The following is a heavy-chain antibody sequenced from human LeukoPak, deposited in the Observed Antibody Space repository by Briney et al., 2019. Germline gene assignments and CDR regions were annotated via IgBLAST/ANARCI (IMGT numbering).Heavy chain of an antibody. CDR2: IDSTSSFI. V-gene: IGHV3-21*01. CDR3: ARDFCDH. J-gene: IGHJ5*02. CDR1: GFTFSSYA. D-gene: IGHD3-3*01. Sequence: MTGGSLRLSCAAPGFTFSSYAMMWVRQAPGKGLEWVSSIDSTSSFIYYADSLKGRFTVSRDNAKNSLYLQMNSLRAEDTAVYYCARDFCDHWGQGTLVTVSS.